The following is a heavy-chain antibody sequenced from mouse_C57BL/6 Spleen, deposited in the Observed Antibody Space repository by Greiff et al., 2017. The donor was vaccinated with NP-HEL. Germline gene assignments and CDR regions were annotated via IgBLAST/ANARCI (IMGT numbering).Heavy chain of an antibody. J-gene: IGHJ1*03. CDR2: INPDSSTI. Sequence: AASGIDFSRYWMSWVRRAPGKGLEWIGEINPDSSTINYAPSLKDKFIISRDNAKNTLYLQMSKVRSEDTALYYCARPAPTVVRWYFDVWGTGTTVTVSS. V-gene: IGHV4-1*01. D-gene: IGHD1-1*01. CDR1: GIDFSRYW. CDR3: ARPAPTVVRWYFDV.